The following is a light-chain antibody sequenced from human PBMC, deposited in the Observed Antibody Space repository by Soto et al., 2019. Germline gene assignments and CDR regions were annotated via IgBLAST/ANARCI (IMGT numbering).Light chain of an antibody. J-gene: IGKJ2*01. CDR2: GAS. CDR3: QQYGSSPYT. Sequence: EIVLTQSPGTLSLSPGERATLSCRTSPSVSSSYLAWYQQKPGQAPRLLIYGASSRATGIPDRFSGSGSGTDFTLTISRLEPEDFAVYYCQQYGSSPYTFGRGTKLEIK. V-gene: IGKV3-20*01. CDR1: PSVSSSY.